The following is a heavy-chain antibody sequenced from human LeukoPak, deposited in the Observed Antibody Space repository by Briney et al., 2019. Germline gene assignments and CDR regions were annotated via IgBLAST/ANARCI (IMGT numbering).Heavy chain of an antibody. Sequence: GGSLRLSCAASGFTSTAYYMSWVRQAPGKGRQWLSYISDGGTTIFYADSVKGRFTISRDNAKNSLYLQLSSLKGEDTAVYYCARVGKVGATGALDIWGQGTLVTVSS. V-gene: IGHV3-11*04. CDR3: ARVGKVGATGALDI. CDR1: GFTSTAYY. CDR2: ISDGGTTI. D-gene: IGHD1-26*01. J-gene: IGHJ3*02.